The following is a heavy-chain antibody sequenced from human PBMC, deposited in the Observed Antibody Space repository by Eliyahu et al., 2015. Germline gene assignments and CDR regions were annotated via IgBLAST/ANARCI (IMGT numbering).Heavy chain of an antibody. D-gene: IGHD5-18*01. J-gene: IGHJ6*01. CDR1: GDSLRSYY. CDR3: ARESGYSFGSGGMDV. CDR2: ISYSGTI. Sequence: QVQLQESGPRLVKPSETLSLTCTVSGDSLRSYYWSWIRQPPGKGLEWLGFISYSGTIEYNPPLRSRVSFSLDMSRNQFSLKMKSVSASDTAVYYCARESGYSFGSGGMDVWGQGTLVSVSA. V-gene: IGHV4-59*01.